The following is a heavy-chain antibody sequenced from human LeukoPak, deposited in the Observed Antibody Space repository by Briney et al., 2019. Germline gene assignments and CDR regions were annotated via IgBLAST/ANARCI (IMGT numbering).Heavy chain of an antibody. J-gene: IGHJ4*02. V-gene: IGHV3-30*18. D-gene: IGHD5-12*01. CDR2: ISYDGNDK. CDR3: AKDAIIVATIREIDS. Sequence: GRSLRLSCAASGFTFSKYGMYWVRQAPGKGLEWVTFISYDGNDKYYGDSVKGRFTISRDNSKNTLNLQMNSLRPEDTAVYYCAKDAIIVATIREIDSWGQGTLVTVSS. CDR1: GFTFSKYG.